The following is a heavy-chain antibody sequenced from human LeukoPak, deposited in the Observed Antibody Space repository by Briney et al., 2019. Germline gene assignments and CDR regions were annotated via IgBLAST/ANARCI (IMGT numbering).Heavy chain of an antibody. D-gene: IGHD3-10*01. V-gene: IGHV3-23*01. J-gene: IGHJ4*02. CDR3: AKVKKYSYYYGSGTASPFDY. CDR2: ISGFNT. Sequence: KXPEXXSGISGFNTYYADSVKGRFTISRDNSKNTLYLQMNSLRAEDTAVYYCAKVKKYSYYYGSGTASPFDYWGQGTLVTVSS.